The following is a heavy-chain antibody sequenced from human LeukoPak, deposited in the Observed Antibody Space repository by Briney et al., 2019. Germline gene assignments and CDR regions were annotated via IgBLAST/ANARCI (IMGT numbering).Heavy chain of an antibody. Sequence: GASVKVSCKASGYTFTDYFLHWVRQAPGQGLEWVGLINPGSDTANYAQKFQGRVTITADESTSTAYMELSSLRSEDTAVYYCARDNKWELFALDYWGQGTLVTVSS. D-gene: IGHD1-26*01. J-gene: IGHJ4*02. V-gene: IGHV1-46*01. CDR2: INPGSDTA. CDR1: GYTFTDYF. CDR3: ARDNKWELFALDY.